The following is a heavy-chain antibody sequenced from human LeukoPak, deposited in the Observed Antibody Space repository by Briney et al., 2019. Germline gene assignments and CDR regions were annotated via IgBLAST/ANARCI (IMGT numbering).Heavy chain of an antibody. D-gene: IGHD2-2*01. Sequence: PGGSLRLSCAASGFTFSSYEMNWVRQAPGKGLEWVSYISSSGSTIYYADSVKGRFTISRDNSKNTLSLQMNSLRAEDTAVYYCARGRRYQLLYNWFDSWGQGTLVTVSS. CDR3: ARGRRYQLLYNWFDS. V-gene: IGHV3-48*03. CDR2: ISSSGSTI. J-gene: IGHJ5*01. CDR1: GFTFSSYE.